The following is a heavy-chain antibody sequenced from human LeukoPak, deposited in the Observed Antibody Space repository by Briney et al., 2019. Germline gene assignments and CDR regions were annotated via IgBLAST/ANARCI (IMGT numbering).Heavy chain of an antibody. J-gene: IGHJ5*02. CDR1: GGTSSSYA. V-gene: IGHV1-69*04. CDR3: ATTLGYCSSTSCYENNWFDP. Sequence: ASVKVSCKASGGTSSSYAISWVRQAPGQGLEWMGRIIPIFGIANYAQKFQGRVTITADKSTSTAYMELSSLRSEDTAVYYCATTLGYCSSTSCYENNWFDPWGQGTLVTVSS. CDR2: IIPIFGIA. D-gene: IGHD2-2*01.